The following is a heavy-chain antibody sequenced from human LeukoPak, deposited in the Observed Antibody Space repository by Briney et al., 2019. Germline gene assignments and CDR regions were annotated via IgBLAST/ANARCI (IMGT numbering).Heavy chain of an antibody. CDR3: ARPKNRENYWRAFDI. D-gene: IGHD1-7*01. V-gene: IGHV3-7*03. CDR1: GFTFSDYW. CDR2: IKQDGNEK. J-gene: IGHJ3*02. Sequence: PGGSLRLSCVASGFTFSDYWMTWVRQAPGTGLEWVANIKQDGNEKYYVGSVKGRFTISRDNAKNSLHLQMDNPRAEDTAVYYCARPKNRENYWRAFDIWGQGTMVTVSS.